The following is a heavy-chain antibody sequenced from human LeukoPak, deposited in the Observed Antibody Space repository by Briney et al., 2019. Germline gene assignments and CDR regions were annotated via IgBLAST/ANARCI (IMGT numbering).Heavy chain of an antibody. V-gene: IGHV4-59*12. Sequence: SETLSLTCTVSGGSISNYYWSWIRQPPGKGLEWIGYIHYSGSTSYNPSLKSRVTISVDTSKNQFSLKLSSVTAADTAVYYCARGHDILTGYQYYFDYWGQGTLVTVSS. CDR2: IHYSGST. J-gene: IGHJ4*02. CDR1: GGSISNYY. D-gene: IGHD3-9*01. CDR3: ARGHDILTGYQYYFDY.